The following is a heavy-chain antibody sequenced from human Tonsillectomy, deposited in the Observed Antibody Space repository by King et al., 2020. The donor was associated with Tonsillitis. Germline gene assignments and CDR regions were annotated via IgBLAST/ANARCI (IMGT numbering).Heavy chain of an antibody. J-gene: IGHJ5*01. Sequence: QLQESGPGLVKPSQTLSLTCTVSGGSISGGGYYWSWIRQHPGKGLEWIGYIYDSENTYHNPSLKSRLTISVDTSKNQFSLKLTSVTAADTAVYYCGSYEGGVFDSWGQGILVTVSS. CDR2: IYDSENT. D-gene: IGHD2-15*01. V-gene: IGHV4-31*03. CDR1: GGSISGGGYY. CDR3: GSYEGGVFDS.